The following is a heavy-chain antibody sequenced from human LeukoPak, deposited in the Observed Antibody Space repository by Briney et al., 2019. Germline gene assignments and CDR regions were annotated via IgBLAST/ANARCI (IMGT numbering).Heavy chain of an antibody. V-gene: IGHV3-23*01. J-gene: IGHJ4*02. CDR2: FGGGNA. CDR3: ARVRIREANFDY. Sequence: GGSLRLSCAASGFTFKNYAMSWVRQAPGKGLEWVSGFGGGNALYADSVKGRFTISRDNSKNTLYLQMNSLRAEDTAVYYCARVRIREANFDYWGQGTLVTVSS. CDR1: GFTFKNYA.